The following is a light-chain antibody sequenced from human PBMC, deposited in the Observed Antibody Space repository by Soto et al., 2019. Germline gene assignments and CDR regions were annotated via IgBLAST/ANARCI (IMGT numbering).Light chain of an antibody. CDR1: TSDIGSYTL. Sequence: QSALTQPASVSGSPGQSVTISCTGTTSDIGSYTLVSWYQQHPGRAPKLIIYEVNKRPSGVSDRFSGSKSDITASLTISGLQPEDEADYYCSSFAVMSTTVLFGGGTKLTVL. CDR2: EVN. CDR3: SSFAVMSTTVL. V-gene: IGLV2-23*02. J-gene: IGLJ2*01.